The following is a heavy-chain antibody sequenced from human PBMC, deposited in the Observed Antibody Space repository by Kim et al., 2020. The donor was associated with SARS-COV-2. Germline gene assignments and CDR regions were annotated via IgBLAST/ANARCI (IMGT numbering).Heavy chain of an antibody. CDR3: AAKGVKKSQEGEDIVVVPAAIRYYYGMDV. Sequence: GESLKISCKGSGYSFTSYWISWVRQMPGKGLEWMGRIDPSDSYTNYSPSFQGHVTISADKSISTAYLQWSSLKASDTAMYYCAAKGVKKSQEGEDIVVVPAAIRYYYGMDVWGQGTPVTVSS. V-gene: IGHV5-10-1*01. D-gene: IGHD2-2*01. CDR1: GYSFTSYW. J-gene: IGHJ6*02. CDR2: IDPSDSYT.